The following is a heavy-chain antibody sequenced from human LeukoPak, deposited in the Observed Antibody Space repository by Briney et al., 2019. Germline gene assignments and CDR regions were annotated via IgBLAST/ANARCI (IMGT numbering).Heavy chain of an antibody. V-gene: IGHV3-74*01. D-gene: IGHD5-18*01. J-gene: IGHJ4*02. CDR1: GFTFSSYW. Sequence: PGGSLRHSCAASGFTFSSYWMHWVRQAPGKGRVWVSRINSDGYSTNYADSVKGRFTISRDNATNTLYLQMNSLRAEDTAVYYCARDLGYSYDYWGQGTLVTVSS. CDR2: INSDGYST. CDR3: ARDLGYSYDY.